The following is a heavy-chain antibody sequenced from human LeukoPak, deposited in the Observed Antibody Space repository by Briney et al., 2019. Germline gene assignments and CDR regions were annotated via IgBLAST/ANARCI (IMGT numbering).Heavy chain of an antibody. CDR2: IYYSGST. CDR3: AGTTVTTHNWFDP. D-gene: IGHD4-17*01. V-gene: IGHV4-30-4*08. J-gene: IGHJ5*02. Sequence: SETLSLTCTVSGGSISSGDYYWSWIRQPPGKGLEWIGYIYYSGSTYYNPSLKSRVTISVDTSKNQFSLKPSSVTAADTAVYYCAGTTVTTHNWFDPWGQGTLVTVSS. CDR1: GGSISSGDYY.